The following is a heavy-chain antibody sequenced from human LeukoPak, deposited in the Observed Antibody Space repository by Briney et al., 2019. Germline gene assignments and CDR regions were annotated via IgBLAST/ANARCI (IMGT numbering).Heavy chain of an antibody. Sequence: GGTLRLSCAASGFTFSSYWMSWVCQAPGKGLEWVANIKQDGSEKYYVDSVKGRFTISRDNAKNSLYLQMNSLRAEDTAVYYCARETYYDFWSGQYYYYYMDVWGKGTTVTVSS. D-gene: IGHD3-3*01. V-gene: IGHV3-7*01. CDR3: ARETYYDFWSGQYYYYYMDV. CDR2: IKQDGSEK. J-gene: IGHJ6*03. CDR1: GFTFSSYW.